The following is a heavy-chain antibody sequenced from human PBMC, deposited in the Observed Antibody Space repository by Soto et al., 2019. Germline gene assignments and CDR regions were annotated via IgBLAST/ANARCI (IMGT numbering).Heavy chain of an antibody. CDR3: ARRREYDYVWGSYRYLYYFDY. Sequence: PSETLSITCTVSGGSVSSGSYYWSWIRQPPGKGLECIGYIYYSGSTNYNPSLKSRVTISVDKSKNQFSLKLSSVTAADTAVYYCARRREYDYVWGSYRYLYYFDYWGQGTLVTVSS. J-gene: IGHJ4*02. D-gene: IGHD3-16*02. CDR2: IYYSGST. V-gene: IGHV4-61*01. CDR1: GGSVSSGSYY.